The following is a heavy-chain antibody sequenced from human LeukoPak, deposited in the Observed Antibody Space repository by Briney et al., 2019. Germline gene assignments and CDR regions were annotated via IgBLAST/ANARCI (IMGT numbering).Heavy chain of an antibody. Sequence: GGSLRLSCAASGFTFSSYGMHWVRQAPGKGLEWVAVISYDGSNKYYADSVKGRFTISRDNSKNTLYLQMNSLRAEDTAVYYCAKDSATAMDTYYFDYWGQGTLVTVSS. CDR2: ISYDGSNK. D-gene: IGHD5-18*01. CDR3: AKDSATAMDTYYFDY. J-gene: IGHJ4*02. CDR1: GFTFSSYG. V-gene: IGHV3-30*18.